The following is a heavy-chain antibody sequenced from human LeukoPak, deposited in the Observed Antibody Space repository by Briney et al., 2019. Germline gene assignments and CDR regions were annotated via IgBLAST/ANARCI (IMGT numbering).Heavy chain of an antibody. D-gene: IGHD6-19*01. V-gene: IGHV4-59*11. J-gene: IGHJ6*02. CDR2: VYYSGNT. CDR1: GGSISTHY. CDR3: AREAYSSGWLDV. Sequence: SETLSLTCTVSGGSISTHYWSWIRQPPGKGLEWIGYVYYSGNTKYTPSLKNRVTMSVDTSRNQFSLKLNSVTAADTAVYYCAREAYSSGWLDVWGQGTTVTVSS.